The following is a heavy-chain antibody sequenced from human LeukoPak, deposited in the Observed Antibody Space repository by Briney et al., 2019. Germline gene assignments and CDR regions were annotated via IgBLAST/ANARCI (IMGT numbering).Heavy chain of an antibody. CDR2: IKSKSDGGTT. CDR3: TSGEDCSKTSCYTD. V-gene: IGHV3-15*01. Sequence: GGSLRLSCAVSGFTFSKAWMSWVRQAPGKGPEWVGRIKSKSDGGTTDYAAPVKGRFTITRDDSKNMVYLQMNSLKIEDTAMYFCTSGEDCSKTSCYTDWGQGTLVTVSP. D-gene: IGHD2-2*02. CDR1: GFTFSKAW. J-gene: IGHJ4*02.